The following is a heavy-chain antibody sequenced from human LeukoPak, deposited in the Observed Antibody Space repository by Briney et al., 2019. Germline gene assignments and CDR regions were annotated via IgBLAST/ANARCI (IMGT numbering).Heavy chain of an antibody. Sequence: TGGSLRLSCAASGFTFSDYSMNWVRQAPGKGLEWVSSISSSSSYIYYADSVKGRFTISRDNAKNSLYLQMNSLRAEDTAVYYCARDRCSSTSCYSGYWGQGTLVTVSS. J-gene: IGHJ4*02. CDR3: ARDRCSSTSCYSGY. V-gene: IGHV3-21*01. D-gene: IGHD2-2*01. CDR1: GFTFSDYS. CDR2: ISSSSSYI.